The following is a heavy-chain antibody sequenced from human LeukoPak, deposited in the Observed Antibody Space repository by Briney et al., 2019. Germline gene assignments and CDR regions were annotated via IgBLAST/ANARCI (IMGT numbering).Heavy chain of an antibody. D-gene: IGHD5-24*01. Sequence: GASVKVSCKASGYTFTGYYMHWVRQAPGQGLEWMGWISPNSGDTNFAQKFQGRVTMTRDTSISTAYMSLSSLRSDDTAVYYCARGRGMSADKTQLDDYWSQGTLVTVSS. CDR3: ARGRGMSADKTQLDDY. J-gene: IGHJ4*02. V-gene: IGHV1-2*02. CDR2: ISPNSGDT. CDR1: GYTFTGYY.